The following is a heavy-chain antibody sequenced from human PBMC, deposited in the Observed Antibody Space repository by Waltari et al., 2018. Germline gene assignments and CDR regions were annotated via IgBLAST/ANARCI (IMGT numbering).Heavy chain of an antibody. J-gene: IGHJ6*02. D-gene: IGHD2-2*01. CDR1: GFTFSSYS. CDR2: ISSSSSYI. CDR3: ARDDWNFCSSTSCRYYYYYGMDV. V-gene: IGHV3-21*01. Sequence: EVQLVESGGGLVKPGGSLRLSCAASGFTFSSYSMNWVRQAPGKGLEWVSSISSSSSYIYYADSVKGRFTISRDNAKNSLYLQMNSLRAEDTAVYYCARDDWNFCSSTSCRYYYYYGMDVWGQGTTVTVSS.